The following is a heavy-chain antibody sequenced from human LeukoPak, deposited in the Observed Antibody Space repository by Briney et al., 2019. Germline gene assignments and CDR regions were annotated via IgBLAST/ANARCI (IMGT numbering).Heavy chain of an antibody. J-gene: IGHJ4*02. Sequence: GGSLRLSCAASGFTFSSYAMSWVRQAPGKGLEWVSAISGSGGSTYYADSVKGRFTISRDNSKNTLYLQMNSLRAEDTAAYYCAKDVGESGWYFDYWGQGTLVTVSS. CDR2: ISGSGGST. D-gene: IGHD6-19*01. V-gene: IGHV3-23*01. CDR1: GFTFSSYA. CDR3: AKDVGESGWYFDY.